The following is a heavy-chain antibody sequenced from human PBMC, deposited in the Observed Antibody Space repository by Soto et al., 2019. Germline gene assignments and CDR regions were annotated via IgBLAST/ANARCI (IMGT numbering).Heavy chain of an antibody. J-gene: IGHJ4*02. CDR3: AKGEDYYDSSGYPDY. CDR2: ISGSCGSP. CDR1: GFTFSSYA. D-gene: IGHD3-22*01. V-gene: IGHV3-23*01. Sequence: GGYLRLSCAASGFTFSSYAMSWVRQAPGKGLEWVSAISGSCGSPYYADSVQGRFTISRDNSKNTLYLQMNSLRAEDTAVYYCAKGEDYYDSSGYPDYWGRGTLVTVSS.